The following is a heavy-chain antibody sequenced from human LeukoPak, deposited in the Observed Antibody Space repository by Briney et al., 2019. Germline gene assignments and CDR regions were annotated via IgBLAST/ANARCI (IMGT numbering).Heavy chain of an antibody. D-gene: IGHD3-22*01. Sequence: SEILSLTCTVSGGSISSYYWSWIRQPAGKGLEWIGRIYTSGSTNYNPSLKSRVTMSVDTSKNQFSLKLSSVTAADTAVYYCARDLLTYDYDSSGYYLDYWGQGTLVTVSS. J-gene: IGHJ4*02. CDR1: GGSISSYY. V-gene: IGHV4-4*07. CDR3: ARDLLTYDYDSSGYYLDY. CDR2: IYTSGST.